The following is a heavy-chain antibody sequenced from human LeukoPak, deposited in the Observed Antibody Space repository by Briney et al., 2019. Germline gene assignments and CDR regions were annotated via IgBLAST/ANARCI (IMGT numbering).Heavy chain of an antibody. CDR1: GFTFSSYP. D-gene: IGHD3-22*01. Sequence: GGSLRLSCSASGFTFSSYPMFWVRQAPGKGLEYVSLISGGGSTYYADSVKGRFTISRDNSKNTLYLQLSSLRAEDTAVYYCVKGGYYYDYYFDCWGQGTLVTVSS. CDR3: VKGGYYYDYYFDC. V-gene: IGHV3-64D*06. CDR2: ISGGGST. J-gene: IGHJ4*02.